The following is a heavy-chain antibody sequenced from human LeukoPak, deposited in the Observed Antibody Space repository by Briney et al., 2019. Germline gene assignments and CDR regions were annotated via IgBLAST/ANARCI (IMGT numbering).Heavy chain of an antibody. D-gene: IGHD4-17*01. CDR1: GFTFATSA. J-gene: IGHJ6*02. V-gene: IGHV1-58*01. CDR2: IVVGINNI. Sequence: ASVKVSCTASGFTFATSAVQWVRQARGQRLEWIGWIVVGINNINYAQKFQERVIITRDMSTGTAYMELSSLRSEDTAIYYCAATLTVTTGSTYYGMDVWGQGTTVTVSS. CDR3: AATLTVTTGSTYYGMDV.